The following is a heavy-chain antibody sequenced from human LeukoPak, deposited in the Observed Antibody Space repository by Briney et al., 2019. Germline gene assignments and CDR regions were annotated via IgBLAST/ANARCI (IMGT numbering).Heavy chain of an antibody. CDR2: ISSSSSYI. J-gene: IGHJ4*02. D-gene: IGHD5-24*01. CDR1: GFTFSSYS. V-gene: IGHV3-21*01. Sequence: GGSLRPSCAASGFTFSSYSMNWVRQAPGKGLEWVSSISSSSSYIYYADSVKGRFTISRDNAKNSLYLQMNSLRAEDTAVYYCARVTGRWPQPIDYWGQGTLVTVSS. CDR3: ARVTGRWPQPIDY.